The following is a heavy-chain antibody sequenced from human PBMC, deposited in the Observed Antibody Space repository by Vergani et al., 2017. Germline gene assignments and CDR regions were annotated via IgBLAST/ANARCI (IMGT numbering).Heavy chain of an antibody. D-gene: IGHD3-16*01. CDR1: GFTVSSNY. V-gene: IGHV3-66*02. CDR2: IYSGGST. J-gene: IGHJ4*02. Sequence: EVPLVESGGGLVQPGGSLRLSCAASGFTVSSNYMSWVRQAPGKGLEWVSVIYSGGSTYYADSVKGRFTISRDNSKNTLYLQMNSLRAEDTAVYYCARATRGGVLKFDYWGQGTLVTVSS. CDR3: ARATRGGVLKFDY.